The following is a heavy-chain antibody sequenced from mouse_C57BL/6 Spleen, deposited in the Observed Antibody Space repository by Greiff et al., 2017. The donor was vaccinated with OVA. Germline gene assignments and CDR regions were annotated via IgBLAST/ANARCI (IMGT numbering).Heavy chain of an antibody. J-gene: IGHJ1*03. CDR3: ARVYGSSYGYFDV. D-gene: IGHD1-1*01. CDR2: ISYDGSN. V-gene: IGHV3-6*01. Sequence: EVQLVESGPGLVKPSQSLSLTCSVTGYSITSGYYWNWIRQFPGDKLEWMGYISYDGSNNYNPSLKNRISITRDTSKNQFFLKFNSVTTEDTATYYCARVYGSSYGYFDVWGTGTTVTVSS. CDR1: GYSITSGYY.